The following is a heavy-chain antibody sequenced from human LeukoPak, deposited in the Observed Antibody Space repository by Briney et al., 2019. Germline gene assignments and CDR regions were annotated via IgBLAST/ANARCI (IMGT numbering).Heavy chain of an antibody. V-gene: IGHV4-39*01. J-gene: IGHJ4*02. D-gene: IGHD3-10*01. CDR2: IYYSGSI. CDR1: GGSISSSNYY. CDR3: ARHYAYGSGTYVPFDY. Sequence: SETLSLTCTVSGGSISSSNYYWGWVRQPPGKGLEWIGNIYYSGSIFYNPSLRSRITISVDTSKNQFSLKLRSVTAADAAVYYCARHYAYGSGTYVPFDYWGQGTLVTVSS.